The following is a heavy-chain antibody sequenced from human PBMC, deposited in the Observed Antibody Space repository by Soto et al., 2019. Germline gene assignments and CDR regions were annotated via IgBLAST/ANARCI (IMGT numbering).Heavy chain of an antibody. V-gene: IGHV3-53*04. CDR3: ATRSVTAPR. D-gene: IGHD4-17*01. Sequence: EVQLVESGGGLVQPGGSLRLSCAASGFSVSSNYMSWVRQAPGKGLECVSLIYSGGSTYYADSLKGRFTISRHNFNNTLYLQMNSLRSDDTAVYYCATRSVTAPRWGQGTLVTVSS. CDR2: IYSGGST. CDR1: GFSVSSNY. J-gene: IGHJ4*02.